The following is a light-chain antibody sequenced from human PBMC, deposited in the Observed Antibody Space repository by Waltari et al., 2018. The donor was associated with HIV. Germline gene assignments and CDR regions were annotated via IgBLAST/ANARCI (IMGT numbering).Light chain of an antibody. CDR2: DKK. V-gene: IGLV1-51*01. Sequence: QAVLTQPPSVSAAPGQKVTISCSGSRSTIGNNYVSWYQQFPGKAPKVLIYDKKKRPPGVPDRFAGSRAGTTATLGVAGLQTGDEADYYCGTWDTSLSAGVFGGGTKLTVL. CDR3: GTWDTSLSAGV. CDR1: RSTIGNNY. J-gene: IGLJ3*02.